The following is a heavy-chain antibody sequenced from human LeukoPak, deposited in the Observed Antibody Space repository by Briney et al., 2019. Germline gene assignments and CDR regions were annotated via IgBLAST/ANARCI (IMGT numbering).Heavy chain of an antibody. V-gene: IGHV4-59*01. CDR1: GGSITSYY. Sequence: SETLSLTCTVSGGSITSYYWSWIRQPPGKGLEWIGYTSYSGSTNYSPSLRSRVTISVDTSENRFSLKLSSVTAADTAVYYCARNLGCGYVDYWGQGTLVTVSS. CDR2: TSYSGST. CDR3: ARNLGCGYVDY. J-gene: IGHJ4*02. D-gene: IGHD2-21*01.